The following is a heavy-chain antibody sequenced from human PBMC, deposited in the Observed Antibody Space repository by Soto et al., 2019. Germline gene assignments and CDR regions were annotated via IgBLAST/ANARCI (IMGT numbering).Heavy chain of an antibody. Sequence: GGSLILSCTASGFSFSTYAMSWVRQAPGKGLEWVSTISGGVAKTYYADSVKGQFTVSRDNSKNTLFLQMNSLRAEDTATYYCAKVGYYISGWFDSWGQGTLVTVSS. CDR3: AKVGYYISGWFDS. CDR1: GFSFSTYA. CDR2: ISGGVAKT. V-gene: IGHV3-23*01. D-gene: IGHD6-25*01. J-gene: IGHJ5*01.